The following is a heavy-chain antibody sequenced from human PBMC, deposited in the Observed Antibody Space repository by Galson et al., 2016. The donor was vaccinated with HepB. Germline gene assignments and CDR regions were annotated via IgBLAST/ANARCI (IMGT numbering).Heavy chain of an antibody. J-gene: IGHJ4*02. Sequence: TLSLTCAVSGGSVSRGAYSWNWIRQPPGRGLERIGYISQSGSTFYNPPLKTRVTISLDRSKNQFSLRLQSVTAADTAVYYCARGGGSLYASSGLHSLPADWGQGNLVTVSS. CDR3: ARGGGSLYASSGLHSLPAD. D-gene: IGHD3-22*01. CDR2: ISQSGST. V-gene: IGHV4-30-2*01. CDR1: GGSVSRGAYS.